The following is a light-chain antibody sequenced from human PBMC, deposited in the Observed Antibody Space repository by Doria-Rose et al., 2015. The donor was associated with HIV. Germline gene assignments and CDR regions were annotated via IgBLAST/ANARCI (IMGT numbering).Light chain of an antibody. Sequence: TQSPGTLSLSPGGRATLSCRASQRVKSSYLAWYQQKPGQAPRLLIYDASTRATGIPDRFSGSGSGTDFTLPISRLEPEDVAAYYCQQYGTSRGTFGQGTRLEIK. J-gene: IGKJ5*01. CDR1: QRVKSSY. CDR3: QQYGTSRGT. V-gene: IGKV3-20*01. CDR2: DAS.